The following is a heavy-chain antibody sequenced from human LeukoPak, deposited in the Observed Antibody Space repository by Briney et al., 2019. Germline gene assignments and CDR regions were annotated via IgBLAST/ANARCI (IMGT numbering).Heavy chain of an antibody. D-gene: IGHD4-17*01. CDR2: MYTSGAT. J-gene: IGHJ4*02. Sequence: PSETLSLTCTVSGDSISNYYWSWIRQPAGKGLEWIGRMYTSGATNYNPSLKSRTTMSVDTSKNQLSLRLSSVTAADTAVYYCARELYGDLDYWGQGTLVTVSS. CDR1: GDSISNYY. V-gene: IGHV4-4*07. CDR3: ARELYGDLDY.